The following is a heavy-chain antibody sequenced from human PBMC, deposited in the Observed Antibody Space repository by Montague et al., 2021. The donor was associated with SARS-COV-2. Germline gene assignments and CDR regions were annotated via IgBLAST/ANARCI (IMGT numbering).Heavy chain of an antibody. CDR2: LEKNKST. CDR3: ARQPPTWYTNYYYYYGMDV. D-gene: IGHD6-13*01. J-gene: IGHJ6*01. V-gene: IGHV4-59*08. CDR1: GVVELRRRSE. Sequence: SETLSLTCTVSGVVELRRRSEEHTSELQSHEQLVWRLLLEKNKSTNYNPSLKSRVTISVDTSKNQFSLKLTTVTAADTAVYYCARQPPTWYTNYYYYYGMDVWGQGTTVTGSS.